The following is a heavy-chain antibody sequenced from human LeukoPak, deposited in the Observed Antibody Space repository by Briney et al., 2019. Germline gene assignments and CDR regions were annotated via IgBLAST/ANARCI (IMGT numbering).Heavy chain of an antibody. CDR1: GFTFSSYW. Sequence: GGSLRLSCAASGFTFSSYWMSWVRQAPGKGLEWVSAISGSGGSTYYADSVKGRFTISRDNSKNTLYLQMNSLRAEDTAVYYCAKDRHYYGSGRQGEYFQHWGQGTLVTVSS. CDR2: ISGSGGST. D-gene: IGHD3-10*01. J-gene: IGHJ1*01. CDR3: AKDRHYYGSGRQGEYFQH. V-gene: IGHV3-23*01.